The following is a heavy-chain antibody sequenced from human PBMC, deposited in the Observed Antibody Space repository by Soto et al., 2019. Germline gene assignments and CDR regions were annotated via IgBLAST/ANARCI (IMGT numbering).Heavy chain of an antibody. D-gene: IGHD2-15*01. J-gene: IGHJ4*02. CDR3: ARDSGYFRGGSCHIEGPIDY. V-gene: IGHV1-3*01. Sequence: ASVKVSCKASGYAFTSYALHWVRQAPGQRLEWMGWINADNGNTKYSQKFQGGVTITRDTSASTAYMELSSLRSGDTAVYYCARDSGYFRGGSCHIEGPIDYWGQGTLVTVAS. CDR1: GYAFTSYA. CDR2: INADNGNT.